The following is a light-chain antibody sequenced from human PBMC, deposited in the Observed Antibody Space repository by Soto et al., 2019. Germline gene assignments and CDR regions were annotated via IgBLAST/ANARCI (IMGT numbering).Light chain of an antibody. V-gene: IGKV3-15*01. CDR2: GAS. CDR1: QSVSSN. J-gene: IGKJ2*01. CDR3: QQSNNWPYT. Sequence: EIVMTQSPATLSVSPGERATLSCRASQSVSSNLDWYQQKPGQAPRLLFYGASTRATGVPARFSGSGSGTDFTLTISSLQSEDFAVYYCQQSNNWPYTFGQGTKLEIK.